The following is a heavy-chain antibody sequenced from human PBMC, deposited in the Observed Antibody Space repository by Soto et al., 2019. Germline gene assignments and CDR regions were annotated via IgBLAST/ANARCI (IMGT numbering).Heavy chain of an antibody. V-gene: IGHV5-51*01. CDR1: GYGFSSYW. CDR3: ARGNRPTTYYFEY. J-gene: IGHJ4*02. CDR2: MYPGDSDT. D-gene: IGHD1-1*01. Sequence: PGEALKISCKGSGYGFSSYWIGWVRQMPGKGLELMGIMYPGDSDTRYSPSFQGQVTISADKSISTAYLQWSSLKASDTAIYYCARGNRPTTYYFEYWGQGTLVTV.